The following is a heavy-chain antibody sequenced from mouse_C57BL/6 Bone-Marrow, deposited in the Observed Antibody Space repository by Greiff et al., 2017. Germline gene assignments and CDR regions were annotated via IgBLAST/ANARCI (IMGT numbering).Heavy chain of an antibody. CDR3: TAVTTVVAIDY. J-gene: IGHJ2*01. D-gene: IGHD1-1*01. CDR2: IRLKSDNYAT. V-gene: IGHV6-3*01. Sequence: EVKVEESGGGLVQPGGSMKLSCVASGFTFSNYWMNWVRQSPEKGLEWVAQIRLKSDNYATHYEVSGKGRFTISRDDSKSSVFLQMNNLRADAAGIYYCTAVTTVVAIDYWGQGTTLTVSS. CDR1: GFTFSNYW.